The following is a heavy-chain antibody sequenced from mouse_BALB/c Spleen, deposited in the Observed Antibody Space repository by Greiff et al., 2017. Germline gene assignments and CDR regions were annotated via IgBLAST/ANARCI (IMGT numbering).Heavy chain of an antibody. CDR2: IYPGNGDT. Sequence: QVQLKQSGAELVKPGASVKMSCKASGYTFTSYNMHWVKQTPGQGLEWIGAIYPGNGDTSYNQKFKGKATLTADKSSSTAYMQLSSLTSEDSAVYYCAIGDYDGFAYWGQGTLVTVSA. CDR3: AIGDYDGFAY. J-gene: IGHJ3*01. CDR1: GYTFTSYN. V-gene: IGHV1-12*01. D-gene: IGHD2-4*01.